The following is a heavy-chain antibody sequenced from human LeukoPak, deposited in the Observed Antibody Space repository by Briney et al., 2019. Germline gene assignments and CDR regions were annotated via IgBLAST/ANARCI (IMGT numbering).Heavy chain of an antibody. CDR3: AKYRIMVRGADYFDY. D-gene: IGHD3-10*01. CDR1: GFTFSTYA. CDR2: ISGGGGIT. V-gene: IGHV3-23*01. Sequence: GGSLRLSCAASGFTFSTYAMGWVRQAPGKGLEWVSAISGGGGITNYADSVKGRFSISRDNSKKTLYLQMNSLRAEDTAVYYCAKYRIMVRGADYFDYWGQGTLVTVSS. J-gene: IGHJ4*02.